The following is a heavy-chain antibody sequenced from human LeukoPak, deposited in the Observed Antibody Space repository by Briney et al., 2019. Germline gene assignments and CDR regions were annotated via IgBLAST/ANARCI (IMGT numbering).Heavy chain of an antibody. D-gene: IGHD3-16*01. CDR3: VKEMIRIGPQH. CDR1: GFNFDDFI. Sequence: GGSLRLSCAASGFNFDDFIIHWVRQPPGKGLECLSLISGDGRATYYADSVKGRFTISRDNSKNSLYLQMNSLRTDDTALYYCVKEMIRIGPQHWGQGTLVSVSA. V-gene: IGHV3-43*02. CDR2: ISGDGRAT. J-gene: IGHJ1*01.